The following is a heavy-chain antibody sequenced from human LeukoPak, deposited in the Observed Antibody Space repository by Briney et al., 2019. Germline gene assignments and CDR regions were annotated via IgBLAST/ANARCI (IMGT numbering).Heavy chain of an antibody. J-gene: IGHJ6*02. CDR3: AKDTGPGSGSYSHTDYYYYGMDV. CDR1: GFTFSDYD. D-gene: IGHD3-10*01. Sequence: HTGGSLRLSCAASGFTFSDYDMHWVRQATGKGLEWVSGISWNSGSIGYADSVKGRFTISRDNARNSLYLQMNSLRAEDTALYYCAKDTGPGSGSYSHTDYYYYGMDVWGQGTTVTVSS. CDR2: ISWNSGSI. V-gene: IGHV3-9*01.